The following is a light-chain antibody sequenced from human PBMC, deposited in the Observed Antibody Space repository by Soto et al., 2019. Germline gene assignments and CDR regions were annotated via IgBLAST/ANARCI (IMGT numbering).Light chain of an antibody. CDR3: QQTYSNPRT. J-gene: IGKJ1*01. V-gene: IGKV1-39*01. CDR2: ASS. CDR1: QSISIY. Sequence: DIQMTQSPSSLSASVGDRVTITCRTSQSISIYLNWYQQIPGKAPKLLIYASSNLHTGVPSRFSGSASATDFTLTIGSLQPEDSATYYCQQTYSNPRTFGQGTKVEIK.